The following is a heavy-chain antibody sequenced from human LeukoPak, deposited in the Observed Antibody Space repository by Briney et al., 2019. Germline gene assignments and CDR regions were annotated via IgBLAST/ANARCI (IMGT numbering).Heavy chain of an antibody. V-gene: IGHV3-30*02. D-gene: IGHD4-17*01. CDR2: IYYDGSSK. J-gene: IGHJ4*02. Sequence: TGGSLRLSCAASGFTFSNYGIHWVRQAPGKGLEWVAFIYYDGSSKYYADSVKGRFTISRDNSKNTVYLQMNSLRAEDTAVYYCATNDYGDYGDDYWGQGTLVTVSS. CDR1: GFTFSNYG. CDR3: ATNDYGDYGDDY.